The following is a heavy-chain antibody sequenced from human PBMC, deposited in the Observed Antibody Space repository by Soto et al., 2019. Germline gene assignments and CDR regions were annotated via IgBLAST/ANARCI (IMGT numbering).Heavy chain of an antibody. CDR2: TKAGNGHT. CDR1: GYTFTKYA. CDR3: AREQWLGVDY. D-gene: IGHD6-19*01. J-gene: IGHJ4*02. Sequence: QVQLVQSGAEEKKPGASVKVSRKASGYTFTKYAMHWVRQAPGQSHEWMGWTKAGNGHTKYSQKFQGRVTITRDTSASTAYMELSSLRSEDTAVYYCAREQWLGVDYWGQGTLVTVSS. V-gene: IGHV1-3*05.